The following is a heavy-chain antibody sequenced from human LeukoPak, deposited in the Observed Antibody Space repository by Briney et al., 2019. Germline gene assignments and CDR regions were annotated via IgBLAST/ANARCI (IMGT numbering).Heavy chain of an antibody. Sequence: GRSLRLSCAASGFTFSDYAMHWVRQAPGKGLEWVAVIGYDGSNKYAADSVKGRFTISRDKSKNMMYLQMNSLRAEDTAVYFCARDRFMVRGVMVGTFDLWGQGTMVTVSS. V-gene: IGHV3-33*01. CDR3: ARDRFMVRGVMVGTFDL. J-gene: IGHJ3*01. CDR1: GFTFSDYA. CDR2: IGYDGSNK. D-gene: IGHD3-10*01.